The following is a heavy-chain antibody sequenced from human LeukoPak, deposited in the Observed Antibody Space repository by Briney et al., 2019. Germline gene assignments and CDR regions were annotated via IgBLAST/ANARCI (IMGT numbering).Heavy chain of an antibody. CDR2: IRGGGEL. V-gene: IGHV3-23*01. Sequence: GGSLTLSCTASGFFFIKYAMSRVRQAPARGPEWVLSIRGGGELFYGDSVKGRFTLSRDDSRNTVYLQLSNLRVEDTAIYYCAKANWVSDADAVWWGQGVQVTVSS. D-gene: IGHD3-10*01. J-gene: IGHJ4*02. CDR3: AKANWVSDADAVW. CDR1: GFFFIKYA.